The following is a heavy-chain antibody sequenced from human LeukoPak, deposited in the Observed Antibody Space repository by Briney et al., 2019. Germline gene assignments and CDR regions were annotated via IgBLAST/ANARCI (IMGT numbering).Heavy chain of an antibody. V-gene: IGHV3-74*01. Sequence: PGGSLRLSCAASGFTLSISWIHWVRQAPGKGLVWVSRNSDGSTTTYADSVKGRFTISRDNAKSTLYLQMNSLRAEDTAVYYCARAARADCTSPTCHSWLAPWGQGTQVTVSS. J-gene: IGHJ5*02. CDR3: ARAARADCTSPTCHSWLAP. CDR1: GFTLSISW. D-gene: IGHD2/OR15-2a*01. CDR2: NSDGSTT.